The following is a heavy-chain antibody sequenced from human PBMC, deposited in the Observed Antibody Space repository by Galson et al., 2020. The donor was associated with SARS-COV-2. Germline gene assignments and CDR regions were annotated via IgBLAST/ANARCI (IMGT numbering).Heavy chain of an antibody. D-gene: IGHD3-9*01. CDR2: IRGSGGST. Sequence: GESLKISCAASGFTFSSYAMSWVRQAPGKGLEWVSAIRGSGGSTYYADSVKGRFTISRDNSKTTLYLQMNSLRAEDTAVYYCAKTAAGYWHDYYDGMDVGGQGSTVTVSS. J-gene: IGHJ6*02. CDR3: AKTAAGYWHDYYDGMDV. CDR1: GFTFSSYA. V-gene: IGHV3-23*01.